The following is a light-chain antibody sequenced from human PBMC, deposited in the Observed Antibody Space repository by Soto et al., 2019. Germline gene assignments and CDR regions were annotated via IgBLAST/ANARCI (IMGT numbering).Light chain of an antibody. CDR1: QSVSSN. Sequence: EIVITQSPATLSVSPGERATLSCRASQSVSSNLAWYQLKPGQAPRLLMYGASTRATSIPARFSGSGSGTEFTLTISSLQSVFFVVYYRQQYSNFPRTFVQGTQVDIK. V-gene: IGKV3-15*01. CDR3: QQYSNFPRT. J-gene: IGKJ1*01. CDR2: GAS.